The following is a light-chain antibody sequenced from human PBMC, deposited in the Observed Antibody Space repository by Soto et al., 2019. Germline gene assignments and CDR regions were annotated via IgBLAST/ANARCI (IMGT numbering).Light chain of an antibody. CDR2: KAS. CDR1: QSISNW. J-gene: IGKJ1*01. CDR3: QQYNSYSWT. V-gene: IGKV1-5*03. Sequence: DIQMTQSPSTLSASVGYRFTIACRASQSISNWLAWYQQRPGKAPKLLIYKASNLESGVPSRFSGSGSGTEFTLIISSLQPDDFATYYCQQYNSYSWTFGQGTTGDIK.